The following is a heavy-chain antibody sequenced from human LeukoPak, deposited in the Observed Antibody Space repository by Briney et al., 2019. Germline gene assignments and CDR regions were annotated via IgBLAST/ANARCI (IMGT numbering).Heavy chain of an antibody. CDR1: GPFXGYY. CDR2: INHSGRT. J-gene: IGHJ4*02. D-gene: IGHD2-2*01. V-gene: IGHV4-34*01. Sequence: GPFXGYYXXWLRXPPXKGXXCMGEINHSGRTNYNPALTSRVTISVDTSKNKCYLRLSSVTAADTAVYYCAALSPGSTSSDYWGQGTLVTVSS. CDR3: AALSPGSTSSDY.